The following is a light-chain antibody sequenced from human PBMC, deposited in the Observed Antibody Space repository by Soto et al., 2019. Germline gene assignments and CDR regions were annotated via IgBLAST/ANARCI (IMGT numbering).Light chain of an antibody. CDR2: ENA. V-gene: IGLV1-51*02. CDR3: GTWDSGLSGFV. Sequence: QSALTQPPSVSAAPLQKVTISCSGSNSNIGNSYVYWYQQFPGAAPKLLMYENAKRASGIPDRFSGSKSGAAATLAITGIQTGDEADYYCGTWDSGLSGFVFGTGTKVSVL. CDR1: NSNIGNSY. J-gene: IGLJ1*01.